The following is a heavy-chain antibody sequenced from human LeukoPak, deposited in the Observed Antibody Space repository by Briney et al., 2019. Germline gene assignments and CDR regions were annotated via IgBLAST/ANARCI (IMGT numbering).Heavy chain of an antibody. CDR3: ARDWRGSYFPDF. CDR2: INPNSGDT. D-gene: IGHD1-26*01. J-gene: IGHJ4*02. V-gene: IGHV1-2*02. Sequence: ASVKVSCKASGYTLTDHYMHWVRQAPGQGLEWMGWINPNSGDTNYAQKFQGRVTMTRDTSISTAHMELSRLTSDDTAIYYCARDWRGSYFPDFWGQGTLVTVSS. CDR1: GYTLTDHY.